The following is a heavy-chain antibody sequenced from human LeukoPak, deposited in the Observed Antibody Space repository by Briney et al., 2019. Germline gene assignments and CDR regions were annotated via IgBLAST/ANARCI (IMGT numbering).Heavy chain of an antibody. J-gene: IGHJ4*02. V-gene: IGHV1-18*01. D-gene: IGHD2-15*01. CDR3: ARDCIGCHGFDY. CDR1: GFTCTNYG. Sequence: ASVKVSCMASGFTCTNYGISWVRQAPGQGLEWMGWVSAYADNTNYVQKVQGRVTMTTDTSTSTAYMELRSLRSDDTAVYYCARDCIGCHGFDYWGQGTQVTVSS. CDR2: VSAYADNT.